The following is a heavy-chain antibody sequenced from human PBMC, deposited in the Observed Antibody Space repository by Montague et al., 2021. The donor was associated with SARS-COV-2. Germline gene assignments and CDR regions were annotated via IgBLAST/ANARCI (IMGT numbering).Heavy chain of an antibody. D-gene: IGHD2-2*01. Sequence: SETLSLTCAVYGGSFSGYYWSWIRQPPGKGLEWIGEINHSVSTNYNPSLKSRVTKSVDTSKNQFSLKLSSVTAADTAVYYCARVRALPAAMRIFSLGRSYYGMDVWGQGTTVTVSS. V-gene: IGHV4-34*01. CDR2: INHSVST. J-gene: IGHJ6*02. CDR1: GGSFSGYY. CDR3: ARVRALPAAMRIFSLGRSYYGMDV.